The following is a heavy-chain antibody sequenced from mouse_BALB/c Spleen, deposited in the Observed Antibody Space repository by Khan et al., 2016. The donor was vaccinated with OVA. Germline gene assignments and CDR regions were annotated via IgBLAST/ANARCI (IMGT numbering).Heavy chain of an antibody. CDR2: ISPGSGDT. CDR1: GYTFTDYY. CDR3: ARRNYFGYTFAY. V-gene: IGHV1-77*01. J-gene: IGHJ3*01. D-gene: IGHD1-2*01. Sequence: QVQLQQSGAELARPGASVKLSCKASGYTFTDYYINWVKQRTGQGLEWIGEISPGSGDTYYNEQFKGKATLPADKSSSTAYMQRNSLTSEASAVYFCARRNYFGYTFAYWGQGTLVTVSA.